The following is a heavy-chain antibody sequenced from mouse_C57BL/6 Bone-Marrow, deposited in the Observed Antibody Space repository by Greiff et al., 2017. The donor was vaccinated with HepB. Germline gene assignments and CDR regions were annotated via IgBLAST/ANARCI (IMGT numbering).Heavy chain of an antibody. Sequence: VQLQQPGAELVKPGASVKLSCKASGYTFTSYWMHWVKQRPGQGLEWIGMIHPNSGSTNYNEKFKSKATLTVDKSSSTAYMQLSSLTSEDSAVYYCARPSDYYGSSYVGYWGQGTTLTVSS. CDR3: ARPSDYYGSSYVGY. D-gene: IGHD1-1*01. CDR1: GYTFTSYW. V-gene: IGHV1-64*01. J-gene: IGHJ2*01. CDR2: IHPNSGST.